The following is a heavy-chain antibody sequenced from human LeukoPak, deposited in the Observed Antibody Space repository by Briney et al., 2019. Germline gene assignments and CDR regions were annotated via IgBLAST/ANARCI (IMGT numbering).Heavy chain of an antibody. CDR2: LNPNSGDT. D-gene: IGHD5-24*01. CDR1: AYTFTGYY. CDR3: ARGRNIEMTTMSGGSDY. J-gene: IGHJ4*02. V-gene: IGHV1-2*02. Sequence: ASVKVSCKAPAYTFTGYYMHWVRQAPGQGLEWMGWLNPNSGDTNYAQKFQGRVSMTRDTSISTAYMDLSDLRSDDTAVYYCARGRNIEMTTMSGGSDYWGQGTLVTVSS.